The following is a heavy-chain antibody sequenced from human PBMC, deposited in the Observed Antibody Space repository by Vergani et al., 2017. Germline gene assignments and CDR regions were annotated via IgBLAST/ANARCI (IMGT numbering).Heavy chain of an antibody. D-gene: IGHD1-7*01. V-gene: IGHV3-7*01. CDR3: ARDNLELYYYYMDV. Sequence: EVQLVESGGGLVQPGGSLRLSCAASGFTFSSYWMSWVRQAPGKGLEWVANIKQDGSEKYYVDSVKGRCTISRDNAKNSLYLQMNSLRAEDTAVYYCARDNLELYYYYMDVWGKGTTVTVSS. CDR1: GFTFSSYW. J-gene: IGHJ6*03. CDR2: IKQDGSEK.